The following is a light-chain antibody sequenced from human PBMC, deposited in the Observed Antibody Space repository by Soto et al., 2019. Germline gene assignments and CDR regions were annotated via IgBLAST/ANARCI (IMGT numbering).Light chain of an antibody. CDR2: AAS. J-gene: IGKJ1*01. V-gene: IGKV1-27*01. CDR1: QGISYY. CDR3: RKDNSALWT. Sequence: DIPMTQSPSSLSASVGDRVTITCRASQGISYYLARYQQKPGKVPKLLIYAASTLQSGVPSRFSGSGSEADFAITISSLQPEDVATYYCRKDNSALWTFGQGTKVEIK.